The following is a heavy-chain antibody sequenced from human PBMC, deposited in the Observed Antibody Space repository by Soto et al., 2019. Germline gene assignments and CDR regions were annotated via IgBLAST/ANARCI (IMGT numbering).Heavy chain of an antibody. CDR2: ISSSSSYI. V-gene: IGHV3-21*01. Sequence: PGGSLRLSCADSGVTFSSYSMNWVRQAPWKGLEWVSSISSSSSYIYYADSVKGRFTISRDNAKNSLYLQMNSLRAEDTAVYYCARDPSGSYRLEYFQHWGQGTLVTVSS. D-gene: IGHD1-26*01. CDR3: ARDPSGSYRLEYFQH. J-gene: IGHJ1*01. CDR1: GVTFSSYS.